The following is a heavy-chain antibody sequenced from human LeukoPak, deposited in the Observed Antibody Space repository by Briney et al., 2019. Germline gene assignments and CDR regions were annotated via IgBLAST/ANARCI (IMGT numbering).Heavy chain of an antibody. V-gene: IGHV3-21*01. Sequence: GGSLRLSCAASGFTFSSYSMNWVRQAPGKGLEWVSSISSSSSYIYYADSVKGRFTISRDNAKNSLYLQMDSLRAEDTAVYYCARVSAAAGDYWGQGTLVTVSS. CDR1: GFTFSSYS. CDR3: ARVSAAAGDY. CDR2: ISSSSSYI. D-gene: IGHD6-13*01. J-gene: IGHJ4*02.